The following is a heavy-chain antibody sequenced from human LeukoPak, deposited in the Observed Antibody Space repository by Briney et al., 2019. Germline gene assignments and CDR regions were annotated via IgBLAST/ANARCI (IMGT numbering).Heavy chain of an antibody. CDR3: ARDSSSGWSFGGYYYYGMDV. CDR2: IYSGGST. V-gene: IGHV3-53*01. D-gene: IGHD6-19*01. Sequence: GGSLRLSCAASGFTVSSNYMSWVRQAPGKGLEWVSVIYSGGSTYYADSVKGRLTISRDNSKNTLYLQMNSLRAEDTAVYYCARDSSSGWSFGGYYYYGMDVWGQGTTVTVSS. CDR1: GFTVSSNY. J-gene: IGHJ6*02.